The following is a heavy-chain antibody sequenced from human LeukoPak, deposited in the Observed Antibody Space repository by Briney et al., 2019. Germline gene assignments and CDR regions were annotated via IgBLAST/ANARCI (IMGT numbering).Heavy chain of an antibody. CDR3: AREYSSGWYY. D-gene: IGHD6-19*01. J-gene: IGHJ4*02. Sequence: GGALRLSCAASGFTFSSYSMNWVRQAPGKGLEWVSSISSSSSYIYYAESVKGRFTISRDNAKNSLYLQMNSLRAEDTAVYHCAREYSSGWYYWGQGTLVTVSS. V-gene: IGHV3-21*01. CDR1: GFTFSSYS. CDR2: ISSSSSYI.